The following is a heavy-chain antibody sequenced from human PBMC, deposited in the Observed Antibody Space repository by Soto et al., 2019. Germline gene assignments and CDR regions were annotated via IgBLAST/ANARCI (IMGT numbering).Heavy chain of an antibody. CDR3: ASGDYVPDYYDSSGPSHIYYYYGMDV. D-gene: IGHD3-22*01. CDR1: GGTFSSYA. J-gene: IGHJ6*02. CDR2: IIPIFGTA. Sequence: QVQLVQSGAEVKKPGSSVKVSCKASGGTFSSYAISWVRQAPGQGLEWMGGIIPIFGTANYAQKFPGRVTITADESTSTAYMELSSLRSEDTAVDSCASGDYVPDYYDSSGPSHIYYYYGMDVWGQGTTVTVSS. V-gene: IGHV1-69*01.